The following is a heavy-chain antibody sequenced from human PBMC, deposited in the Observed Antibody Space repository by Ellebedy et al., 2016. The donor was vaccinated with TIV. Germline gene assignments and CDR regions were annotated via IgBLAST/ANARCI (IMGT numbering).Heavy chain of an antibody. CDR3: AKLGLRYFDWLGARSFDS. D-gene: IGHD3-9*01. J-gene: IGHJ3*02. CDR2: ISYDGSNK. Sequence: GGSLRLSXAASGFTFSSYGMHWVRQAPGKGLEWVAVISYDGSNKYYADSVKGRFTISRDNSKNTLYLQMNSLRAEDTAVYYCAKLGLRYFDWLGARSFDSWGQGTMVTVSS. CDR1: GFTFSSYG. V-gene: IGHV3-30*18.